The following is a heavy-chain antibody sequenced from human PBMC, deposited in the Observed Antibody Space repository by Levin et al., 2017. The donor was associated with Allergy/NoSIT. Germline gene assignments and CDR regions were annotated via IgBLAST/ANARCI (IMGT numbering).Heavy chain of an antibody. CDR2: INHSGST. J-gene: IGHJ5*02. Sequence: PSETLSLTCAVYGGSFSGYYWSWIRQPPGKGLEWIGEINHSGSTNYNPSLKSRVTISVDTSKNQFSLKLSSVTAADTAVYYCARARYDFWSPQNWFDPWGQGTLVTVSS. D-gene: IGHD3-3*01. V-gene: IGHV4-34*01. CDR1: GGSFSGYY. CDR3: ARARYDFWSPQNWFDP.